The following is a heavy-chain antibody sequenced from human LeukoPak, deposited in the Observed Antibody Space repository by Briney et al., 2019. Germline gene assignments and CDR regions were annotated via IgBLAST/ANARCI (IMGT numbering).Heavy chain of an antibody. CDR1: GGTFSSYA. J-gene: IGHJ4*02. D-gene: IGHD4-17*01. Sequence: SVKVSCKASGGTFSSYAISWVRQAPGQGLEWMGRIIPIFSTANYAQKFQGRVTITTDESTSTAYMELSSLRSEDTAVYYCARGAYGDFPEDYWGQGTLVTVSS. CDR2: IIPIFSTA. V-gene: IGHV1-69*05. CDR3: ARGAYGDFPEDY.